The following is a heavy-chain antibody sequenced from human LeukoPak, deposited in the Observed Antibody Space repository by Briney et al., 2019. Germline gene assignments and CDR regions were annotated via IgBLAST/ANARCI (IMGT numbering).Heavy chain of an antibody. Sequence: ASVTVSCKASGFTLTNFDINWVRQATGQGLEWMGWMYSNTGNTGYAQEFQGRVTMTRDTSIGTAYMELTNLRSEDTAVYYCARGRRGSSGPWSWYLDLWGRGTLVTASS. D-gene: IGHD3-22*01. CDR2: MYSNTGNT. J-gene: IGHJ2*01. CDR1: GFTLTNFD. V-gene: IGHV1-8*01. CDR3: ARGRRGSSGPWSWYLDL.